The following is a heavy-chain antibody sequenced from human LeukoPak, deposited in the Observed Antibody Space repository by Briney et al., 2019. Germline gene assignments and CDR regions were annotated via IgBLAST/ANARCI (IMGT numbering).Heavy chain of an antibody. J-gene: IGHJ1*01. Sequence: SETLSLTCTVSGGSISTSTYYWGWLRQPPGKGLEWIRSIYYSGSTYYNPSLKSRVTIAVDTSKNQFSLRLSSVTAADTAVYYCASPYSSSWFEYFQHWGHGTLVTVSS. CDR1: GGSISTSTYY. CDR2: IYYSGST. V-gene: IGHV4-39*01. CDR3: ASPYSSSWFEYFQH. D-gene: IGHD6-13*01.